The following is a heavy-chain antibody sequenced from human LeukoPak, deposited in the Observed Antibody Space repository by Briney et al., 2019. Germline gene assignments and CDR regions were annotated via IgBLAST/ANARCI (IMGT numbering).Heavy chain of an antibody. CDR3: ARQYYYDSSGYYPFDY. CDR2: IRYDGSNK. D-gene: IGHD3-22*01. Sequence: GGSLRLSCAASGFTFSSYGMHWVRQAPGKGLEWVAFIRYDGSNKYYADSVKGRFTISRDNSKNTLYLQMNSLRAEDTAVYYCARQYYYDSSGYYPFDYWGQGTLVTVSS. CDR1: GFTFSSYG. J-gene: IGHJ4*02. V-gene: IGHV3-30*02.